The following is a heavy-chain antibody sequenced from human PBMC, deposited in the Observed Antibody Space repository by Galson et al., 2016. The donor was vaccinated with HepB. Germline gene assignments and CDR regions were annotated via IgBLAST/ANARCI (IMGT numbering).Heavy chain of an antibody. J-gene: IGHJ4*02. CDR2: INHRGRS. D-gene: IGHD3-10*01. Sequence: ETLSLTCVVYGGSFSGYYCNWIRQSPGQGLEWIGEINHRGRSNYNPSLMGRVSISLDTPQKQLTLKIRSVTAADTGVYYCSRGDFGESDYWGQGTLVTVSS. V-gene: IGHV4-34*01. CDR1: GGSFSGYY. CDR3: SRGDFGESDY.